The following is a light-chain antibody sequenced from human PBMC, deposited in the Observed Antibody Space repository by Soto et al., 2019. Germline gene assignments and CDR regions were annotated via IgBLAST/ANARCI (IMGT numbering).Light chain of an antibody. CDR2: EVS. Sequence: QSALTQPASVSXXPGQSITISCTGTSSDVGGYNYVSWYQQHPGKAPKLMIYEVSNWPSGVSNRFSGSKSGNTASLTISGLQAEDEADYYCSSYTSSSTVVFGGGTKLTVL. J-gene: IGLJ2*01. CDR3: SSYTSSSTVV. CDR1: SSDVGGYNY. V-gene: IGLV2-14*01.